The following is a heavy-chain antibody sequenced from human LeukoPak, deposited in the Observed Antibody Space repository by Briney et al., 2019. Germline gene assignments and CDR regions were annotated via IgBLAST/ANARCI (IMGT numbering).Heavy chain of an antibody. D-gene: IGHD3-10*01. CDR2: IYPSTGST. CDR1: AYTFTTYH. CDR3: AGDWRIALVRGVINVPGGMNV. J-gene: IGHJ6*02. Sequence: ASVKVSFKSSAYTFTTYHIHWVRQAPGQGLEWIGMIYPSTGSTYYAQRFQGRVTMTRDTSTSTVYMELGSLTSDDTAVYYCAGDWRIALVRGVINVPGGMNVWGQGTTVTVSS. V-gene: IGHV1-46*01.